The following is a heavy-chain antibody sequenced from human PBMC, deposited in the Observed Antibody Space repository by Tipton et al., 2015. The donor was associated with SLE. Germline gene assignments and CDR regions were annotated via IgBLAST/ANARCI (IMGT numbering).Heavy chain of an antibody. V-gene: IGHV1-18*01. J-gene: IGHJ6*02. Sequence: QLVQSGAEVKKPGASVKISCKASAYTFSSYGISWVRQAPGQGLEWMGWISADNGNTNYAQKLQGRVSMTTDISTSTAYMELRSLKSDDTAVYYCARDYDFWSGYLPPGMDVWGQGTTVTVSS. CDR2: ISADNGNT. D-gene: IGHD3-3*01. CDR3: ARDYDFWSGYLPPGMDV. CDR1: AYTFSSYG.